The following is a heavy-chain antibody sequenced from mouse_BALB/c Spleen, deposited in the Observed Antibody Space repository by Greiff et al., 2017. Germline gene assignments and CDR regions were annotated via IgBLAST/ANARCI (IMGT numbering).Heavy chain of an antibody. CDR1: GYTFTSYY. CDR2: IYPGNVNT. CDR3: ARKEGDGYYEFAY. J-gene: IGHJ3*01. Sequence: QVQLKQSGPELVKPGASVRISCKASGYTFTSYYIHWVKQRPGQGLGWIGWIYPGNVNTKYNEKFKGKATLTADKSSSTAYMQLSSLTSEDSAVYFCARKEGDGYYEFAYWGQGTLVTVSA. D-gene: IGHD2-3*01. V-gene: IGHV1S56*01.